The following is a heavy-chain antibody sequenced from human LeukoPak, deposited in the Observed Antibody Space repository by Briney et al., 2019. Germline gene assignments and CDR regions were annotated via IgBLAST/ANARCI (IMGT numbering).Heavy chain of an antibody. V-gene: IGHV4-59*08. D-gene: IGHD3-10*01. CDR2: IYYSGST. Sequence: PSETLSLTCSVSGGSISSHYWSWIRQPPGKGLEWIGYIYYSGSTYYNPSLKSRVTISVDTSKNQFSLKLSSVTAADTAVYYCARSGSGSYWEGDWFDPWGQGTLVTVSS. CDR1: GGSISSHY. CDR3: ARSGSGSYWEGDWFDP. J-gene: IGHJ5*02.